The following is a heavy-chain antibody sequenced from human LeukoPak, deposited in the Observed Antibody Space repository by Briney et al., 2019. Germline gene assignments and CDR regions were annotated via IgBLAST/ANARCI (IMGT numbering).Heavy chain of an antibody. V-gene: IGHV3-33*01. D-gene: IGHD1-14*01. J-gene: IGHJ4*02. Sequence: GRSLRLSCAGSGFTFGGYGVHWFRQTPGKGLEWVAVIAYDGSRAFYADSVKGRFTISRDNSKNTMSVQMDDLRAEDTAVYYCTRYNNDHFDYWGQGTLVTVSS. CDR2: IAYDGSRA. CDR3: TRYNNDHFDY. CDR1: GFTFGGYG.